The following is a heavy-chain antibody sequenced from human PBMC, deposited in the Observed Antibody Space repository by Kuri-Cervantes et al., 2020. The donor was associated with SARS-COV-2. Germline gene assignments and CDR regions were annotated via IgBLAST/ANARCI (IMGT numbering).Heavy chain of an antibody. Sequence: SLKISCAASGFTFDDYAMHWVRQAPGKGLEWVSGISWNSGSIGYADSVKGRFTISRDNAKNSLYLQMNSLKTEDTAVYYCTPRTGDFDYWGQGTLVTVSS. CDR3: TPRTGDFDY. CDR2: ISWNSGSI. D-gene: IGHD3/OR15-3a*01. J-gene: IGHJ4*01. V-gene: IGHV3-9*01. CDR1: GFTFDDYA.